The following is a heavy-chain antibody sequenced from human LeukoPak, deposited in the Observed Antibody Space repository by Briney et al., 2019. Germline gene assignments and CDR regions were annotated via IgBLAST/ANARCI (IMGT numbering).Heavy chain of an antibody. CDR2: IYYSGST. Sequence: SETLSLTCTVSGGSIGSYYWSWIRQPPGKGLEWIGYIYYSGSTNYNPSLKSRVTISVDTSKNQFSLKLSSVTAADTAVYYCARHWVRGVIIPGVDEKGLDPWGQGTLVTVSS. D-gene: IGHD3-10*01. V-gene: IGHV4-59*08. CDR3: ARHWVRGVIIPGVDEKGLDP. J-gene: IGHJ5*02. CDR1: GGSIGSYY.